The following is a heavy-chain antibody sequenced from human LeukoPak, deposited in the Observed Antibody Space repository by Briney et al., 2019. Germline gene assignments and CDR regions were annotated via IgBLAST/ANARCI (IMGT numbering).Heavy chain of an antibody. V-gene: IGHV4-30-2*01. D-gene: IGHD5/OR15-5a*01. Sequence: KASQTLSLACAVSGGSISSGGYSWNWIRQPPGKGLEWIGYIYHSGSTYYNPSLKSRVTISVDRSKNQFSLKLSSVTAADTAVYYCARSVSYGMDVWGQGTTVTVSS. CDR2: IYHSGST. J-gene: IGHJ6*02. CDR3: ARSVSYGMDV. CDR1: GGSISSGGYS.